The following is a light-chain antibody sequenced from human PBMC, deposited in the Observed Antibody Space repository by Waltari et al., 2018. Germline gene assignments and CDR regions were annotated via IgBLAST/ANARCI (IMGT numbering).Light chain of an antibody. CDR2: AAS. CDR3: QLYHSSPREFT. CDR1: QSVSSSY. Sequence: EILLPQFPGTLSLSPGESATLFCRASQSVSSSYLAWYQQKPGQAPRLLISAASSRATGIPERFSGSGSGTDFTLTISRLDPGDFAVYYCQLYHSSPREFTFGPGTKVDIK. J-gene: IGKJ3*01. V-gene: IGKV3-20*01.